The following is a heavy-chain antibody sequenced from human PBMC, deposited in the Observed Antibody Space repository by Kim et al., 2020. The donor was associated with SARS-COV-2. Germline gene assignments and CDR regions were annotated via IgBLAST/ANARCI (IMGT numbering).Heavy chain of an antibody. CDR1: GFTFSSSW. D-gene: IGHD6-13*01. V-gene: IGHV3-74*01. Sequence: GGSLRLSCAASGFTFSSSWMHWVRQAPGKGLVWVARISNDRSITSYADSVKGRFTISRDNAKNTLYLQMNSLRAEDTAVYYCARVGTLKATAGSKLHYFDYWGQGTQVTVSS. J-gene: IGHJ4*02. CDR3: ARVGTLKATAGSKLHYFDY. CDR2: ISNDRSIT.